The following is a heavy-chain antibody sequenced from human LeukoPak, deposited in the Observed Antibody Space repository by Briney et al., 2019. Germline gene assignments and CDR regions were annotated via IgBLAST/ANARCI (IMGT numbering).Heavy chain of an antibody. Sequence: PSETLSLTCTVSGGSVSSGSYYWNWIRQPPGKGLEWIGYIYYSGSTNYKSSLKSRVTISVDTSKNQFSLKLSSVTAADTAVYYCARSPFMARGAYNWFDPWGQGTLVTVSS. J-gene: IGHJ5*02. D-gene: IGHD3-10*01. CDR3: ARSPFMARGAYNWFDP. CDR1: GGSVSSGSYY. CDR2: IYYSGST. V-gene: IGHV4-61*01.